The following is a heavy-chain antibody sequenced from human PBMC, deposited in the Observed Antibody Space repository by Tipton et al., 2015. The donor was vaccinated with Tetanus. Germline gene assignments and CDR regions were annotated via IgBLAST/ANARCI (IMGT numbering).Heavy chain of an antibody. V-gene: IGHV4-31*03. CDR2: IYYYTQRT. CDR1: GASINAGGYL. CDR3: ARGLPRESFYLDY. D-gene: IGHD3-3*01. Sequence: TLSLTCNVSGASINAGGYLWTWVRQHPGKGLEWIGNIYYYTQRTSHVPSLASRVSISVDASKNQSSLRLTSVTAADTAVYYCARGLPRESFYLDYWGQGKQVTVSS. J-gene: IGHJ4*02.